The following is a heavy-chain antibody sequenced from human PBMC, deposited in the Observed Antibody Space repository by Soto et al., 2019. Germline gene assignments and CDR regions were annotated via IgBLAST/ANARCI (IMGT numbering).Heavy chain of an antibody. D-gene: IGHD3-22*01. CDR3: ARSPKYYYDSSGYLPFDY. J-gene: IGHJ4*02. CDR2: IIPILGIA. V-gene: IGHV1-69*02. CDR1: GYTFTGYY. Sequence: SVKVSCKASGYTFTGYYMHWVRQAPGQGLEWMGRIIPILGIANYAQKFQGRVTITADKSTSTAYMELSSLRSEDTAVYYCARSPKYYYDSSGYLPFDYWGQGTLVTVSS.